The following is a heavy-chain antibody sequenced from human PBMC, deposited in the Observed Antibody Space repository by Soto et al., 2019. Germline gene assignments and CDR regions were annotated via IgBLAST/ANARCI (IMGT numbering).Heavy chain of an antibody. D-gene: IGHD2-15*01. Sequence: QVQLVQSGAEVKKPGSSLKVSCKVFGETLNSNPIGWVRQAPGQGLEWVGGIVPLSDRTNYAQELQGRVTVTADGSTSTVYMELSNLKSADTAVYSWARKSGRDCHSGGGCFALDVWGQGSLITVSS. V-gene: IGHV1-69*01. CDR2: IVPLSDRT. CDR3: ARKSGRDCHSGGGCFALDV. CDR1: GETLNSNP. J-gene: IGHJ4*02.